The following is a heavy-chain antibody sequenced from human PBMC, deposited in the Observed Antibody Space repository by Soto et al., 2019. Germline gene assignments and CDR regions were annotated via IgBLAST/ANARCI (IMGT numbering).Heavy chain of an antibody. CDR2: IYYSGGT. D-gene: IGHD3-10*01. CDR1: GGSMSSGGYY. J-gene: IGHJ6*02. CDR3: ARDRGMAPYYYGMDV. V-gene: IGHV4-31*03. Sequence: SETLSLTCTVSGGSMSSGGYYWSWIRQHPGKGLEWIGYIYYSGGTYYNPSLKSRVTISVDTSKNQFSLKLSSVTAADTAVYYCARDRGMAPYYYGMDVWGQGTTVTVS.